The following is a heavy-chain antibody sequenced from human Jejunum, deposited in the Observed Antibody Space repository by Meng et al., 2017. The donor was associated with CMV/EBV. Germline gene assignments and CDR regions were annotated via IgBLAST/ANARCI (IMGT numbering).Heavy chain of an antibody. CDR3: ARGRGNQPLFDF. J-gene: IGHJ4*02. CDR1: GGSFSTYT. D-gene: IGHD2/OR15-2a*01. Sequence: QVRPVQSGAEVKKPGSSVKVACKTSGGSFSTYTFSWVRQAPGQGLEWMGGLIPVLNKAKSAPRFQDRVTFTADETTATAYMELSSLTFEDTAVYFCARGRGNQPLFDFWGQGTLVTVSS. V-gene: IGHV1-69*10. CDR2: LIPVLNKA.